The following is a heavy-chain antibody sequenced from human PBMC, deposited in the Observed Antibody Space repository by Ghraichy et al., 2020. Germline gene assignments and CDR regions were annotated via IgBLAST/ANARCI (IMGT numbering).Heavy chain of an antibody. Sequence: GGSLRLSCAASGFTFSSYGMHWVRQAPGKGLEWVAVISYDGSNKYYADSVKGRFTISRDNSKNTLYLQMNSLRAEDTAVYYCAKDHRYCSGGSCYTARNFVGVRIWGQGTMVTVSS. J-gene: IGHJ3*02. CDR2: ISYDGSNK. CDR1: GFTFSSYG. CDR3: AKDHRYCSGGSCYTARNFVGVRI. D-gene: IGHD2-15*01. V-gene: IGHV3-30*18.